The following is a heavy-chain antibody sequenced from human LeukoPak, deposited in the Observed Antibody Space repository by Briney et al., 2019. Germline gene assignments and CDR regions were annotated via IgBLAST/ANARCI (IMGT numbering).Heavy chain of an antibody. CDR1: GFTFRSYW. Sequence: GGSLRLSCAVSGFTFRSYWMSWVRQAPGKGLEWVANINQDGSEKDYVDSVKGRFTISRDNAKNSLYLQMNRLRAEDTAVYYCAREAYSYGFNPFDHWGQGTLVAVSS. J-gene: IGHJ4*02. CDR3: AREAYSYGFNPFDH. D-gene: IGHD5-18*01. V-gene: IGHV3-7*01. CDR2: INQDGSEK.